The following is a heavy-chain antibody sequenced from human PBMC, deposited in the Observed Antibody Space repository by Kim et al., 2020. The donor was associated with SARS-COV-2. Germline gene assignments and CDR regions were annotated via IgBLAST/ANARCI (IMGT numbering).Heavy chain of an antibody. CDR2: ISSSSSYI. J-gene: IGHJ6*02. D-gene: IGHD1-1*01. CDR1: GFTFSSYS. V-gene: IGHV3-21*01. Sequence: GGSLRLSCAASGFTFSSYSMNWVRQAPGKGLEWVSSISSSSSYIYYADSVKGRFTISRDNAKNSLYLQMNSLRAEDTAVYYCAREWNWNDYYGMDVWGQGTTVTVSS. CDR3: AREWNWNDYYGMDV.